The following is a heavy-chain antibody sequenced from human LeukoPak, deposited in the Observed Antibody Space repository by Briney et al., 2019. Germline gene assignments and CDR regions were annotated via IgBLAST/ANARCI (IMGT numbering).Heavy chain of an antibody. J-gene: IGHJ6*02. V-gene: IGHV3-48*03. CDR2: ISTSGSTI. D-gene: IGHD3-10*01. CDR3: ARGRMVRGVINGMDV. Sequence: GGSLRLSCVASGFTFSSYEMDWVRQAPGKGLEWVSYISTSGSTIYSADSVKGRFTISRDNAKNSLYLQMNSLRAEDTALYHCARGRMVRGVINGMDVWGQGTTVTVSS. CDR1: GFTFSSYE.